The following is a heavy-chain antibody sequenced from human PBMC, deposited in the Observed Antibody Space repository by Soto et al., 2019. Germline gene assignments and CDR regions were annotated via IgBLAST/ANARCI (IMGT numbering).Heavy chain of an antibody. CDR2: INHSGST. CDR3: ARDPAYLYSSSWFNYYYYGMDV. J-gene: IGHJ6*02. CDR1: GGSFSGYY. Sequence: SETLSLTCAVYGGSFSGYYWSWIRQPPGKGLEWIGEINHSGSTNYNPSLKSRVTISVDTSKNQFSLKLSSVTAADTAVYYCARDPAYLYSSSWFNYYYYGMDVWGQGTTVPVSS. V-gene: IGHV4-34*01. D-gene: IGHD6-13*01.